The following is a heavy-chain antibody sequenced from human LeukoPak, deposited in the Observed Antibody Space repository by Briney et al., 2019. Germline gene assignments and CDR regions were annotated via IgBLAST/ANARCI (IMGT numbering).Heavy chain of an antibody. CDR3: ARDYYGSGSLIDY. V-gene: IGHV4-31*03. J-gene: IGHJ4*02. CDR1: GGSISSGGYY. D-gene: IGHD3-10*01. Sequence: SQTLFLTCTVSGGSISSGGYYWSWIRQHPGKGLEWIGYIYYSGSTYYNPSLKSRVTISVDTSKNQFSLKLSSVTAADTAVYYCARDYYGSGSLIDYWGQGTLVTVSS. CDR2: IYYSGST.